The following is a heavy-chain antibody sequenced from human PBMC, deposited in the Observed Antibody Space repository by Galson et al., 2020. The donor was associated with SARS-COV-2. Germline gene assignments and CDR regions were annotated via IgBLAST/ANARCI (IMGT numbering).Heavy chain of an antibody. V-gene: IGHV4-39*07. CDR3: ASIADYYDSSGYHRYYYYYMDV. CDR2: IYYSGST. D-gene: IGHD3-22*01. J-gene: IGHJ6*03. Sequence: SETLSLTCTVSGGSISSSSYYWGWIRQPPGKGLEWIGSIYYSGSTYYNPSLKSRVTISVDTSKNQFSLKLSSVTAADTAVYYCASIADYYDSSGYHRYYYYYMDVWGKGTTVTVSS. CDR1: GGSISSSSYY.